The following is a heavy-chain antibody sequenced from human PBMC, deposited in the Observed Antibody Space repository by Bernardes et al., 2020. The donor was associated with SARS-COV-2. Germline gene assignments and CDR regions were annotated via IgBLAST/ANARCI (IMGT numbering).Heavy chain of an antibody. CDR2: MNPNSGGT. CDR1: GYTFTSYD. J-gene: IGHJ6*02. V-gene: IGHV1-2*04. CDR3: ARDSGCSSTSCYDEPYYYYGMDV. Sequence: ASVKVSCKASGYTFTSYDINWVRQATGQGLEWMGWMNPNSGGTNYAQKFQGWVTMTRDTSISTAYMELSRLRSDDTAVYYCARDSGCSSTSCYDEPYYYYGMDVWGQGTTVTVSS. D-gene: IGHD2-2*01.